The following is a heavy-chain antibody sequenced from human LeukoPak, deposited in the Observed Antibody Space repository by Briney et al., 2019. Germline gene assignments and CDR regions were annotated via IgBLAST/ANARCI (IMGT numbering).Heavy chain of an antibody. J-gene: IGHJ4*02. CDR3: AKANHYYDSSGADY. V-gene: IGHV3-23*01. Sequence: PGGSLRLSCAASGFTFSSYAMGWVRQAPGKGLEWVSAISGSGGSTYYADSVKGRFTISRDNSKNTLYLQMNSLRAEDTAVYYCAKANHYYDSSGADYWGQGTLVTVSS. D-gene: IGHD3-22*01. CDR1: GFTFSSYA. CDR2: ISGSGGST.